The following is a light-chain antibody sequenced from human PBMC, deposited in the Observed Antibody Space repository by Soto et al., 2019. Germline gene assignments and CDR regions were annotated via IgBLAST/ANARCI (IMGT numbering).Light chain of an antibody. J-gene: IGKJ2*01. V-gene: IGKV3-15*01. CDR2: AAS. CDR1: QSVSSN. Sequence: EIVMTQSPATLSVSPGEKATLSCRASQSVSSNLAWYQQKPGQAPTLLIYAASARATGIPVRFSGSRSGTEFTLTISSLQSEDFAVYYCQHCNNWPFTFGQGTKLEIK. CDR3: QHCNNWPFT.